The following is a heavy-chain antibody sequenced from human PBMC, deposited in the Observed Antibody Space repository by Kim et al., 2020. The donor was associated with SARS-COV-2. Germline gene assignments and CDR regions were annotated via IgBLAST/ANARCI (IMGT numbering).Heavy chain of an antibody. Sequence: GGSLRLSCAASGFTFSSYWMSWVRQAPGKGLGWVANIKEDGSEKYYVDSVKGRFTISRDNAKNSLYLQMNSLRAEDTAVYYCAKDRSGSYWGQGALVTVSS. J-gene: IGHJ4*02. CDR1: GFTFSSYW. V-gene: IGHV3-7*01. D-gene: IGHD3-3*01. CDR2: IKEDGSEK. CDR3: AKDRSGSY.